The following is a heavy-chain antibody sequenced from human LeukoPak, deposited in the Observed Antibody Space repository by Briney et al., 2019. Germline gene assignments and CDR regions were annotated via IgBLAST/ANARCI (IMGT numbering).Heavy chain of an antibody. V-gene: IGHV6-1*01. J-gene: IGHJ4*02. CDR3: VRDHGYDFDY. Sequence: SQTLSLTCAISGDSVSSNTAAWNWIRQSPSRGLDWLGRTYYRSKWYNDYAGSVKSRITINPDTSKNQFSLQLNSVPPEDTAVYYCVRDHGYDFDYWGRGTLVTVSS. CDR2: TYYRSKWYN. D-gene: IGHD5-18*01. CDR1: GDSVSSNTAA.